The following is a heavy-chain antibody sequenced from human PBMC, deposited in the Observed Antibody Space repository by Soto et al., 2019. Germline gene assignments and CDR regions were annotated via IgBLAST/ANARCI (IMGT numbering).Heavy chain of an antibody. Sequence: QVQLQESGPELVKPSETLSLTCTFSGGSFSTFYWSWIRQSPGTGLEWIGYISYNGETNYNPSLQGRATMAIASSKNQFTLKLTSLTAADTALYYCVRGARGDSNWRYYFVYWGQGTLVTVSS. D-gene: IGHD6-13*01. J-gene: IGHJ4*02. V-gene: IGHV4-59*01. CDR1: GGSFSTFY. CDR3: VRGARGDSNWRYYFVY. CDR2: ISYNGET.